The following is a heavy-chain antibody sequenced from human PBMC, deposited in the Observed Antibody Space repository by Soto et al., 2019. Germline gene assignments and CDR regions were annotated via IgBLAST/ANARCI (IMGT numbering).Heavy chain of an antibody. CDR3: ARTMGARYDYGDSFDY. D-gene: IGHD4-17*01. CDR1: GFTFSSYW. V-gene: IGHV3-7*03. J-gene: IGHJ4*02. CDR2: IKQDGSEK. Sequence: EVQLVESGGGLVQPGGSLRLSCAASGFTFSSYWMSWVRQAPGKGLEWVANIKQDGSEKYYVDSVKGRFTISRDNAKNSLYLQMNSLRAEDTAVYYCARTMGARYDYGDSFDYWGQGTLVTVSS.